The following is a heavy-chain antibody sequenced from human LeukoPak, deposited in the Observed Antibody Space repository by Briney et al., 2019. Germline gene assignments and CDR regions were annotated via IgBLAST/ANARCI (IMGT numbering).Heavy chain of an antibody. CDR2: IYYRGST. J-gene: IGHJ4*02. CDR1: GGSASSYY. V-gene: IGHV4-59*02. D-gene: IGHD3-3*01. CDR3: ARRTYDFWSGNYFDY. Sequence: SETLSLTCTVSGGSASSYYWSCIRQPPGKGLGWIGYIYYRGSTNYNPSLKSRVTISVDMSKNQFSLMLSSVTAADTAVYYCARRTYDFWSGNYFDYWGQGTLVTVSS.